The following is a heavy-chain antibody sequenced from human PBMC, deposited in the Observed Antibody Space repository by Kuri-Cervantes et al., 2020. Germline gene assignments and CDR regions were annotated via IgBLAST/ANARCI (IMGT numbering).Heavy chain of an antibody. Sequence: SETLSLTCTVSGGSISSSSYYWGWIRQPPGKGLEWIGSIYYSGSTYYNPSLKSRVTISVDTSKNQFSLKLSSVTAADTAVYYCARSDPLGAAGRWGQGTLVTVSS. D-gene: IGHD1-26*01. CDR3: ARSDPLGAAGR. V-gene: IGHV4-39*01. CDR2: IYYSGST. J-gene: IGHJ4*02. CDR1: GGSISSSSYY.